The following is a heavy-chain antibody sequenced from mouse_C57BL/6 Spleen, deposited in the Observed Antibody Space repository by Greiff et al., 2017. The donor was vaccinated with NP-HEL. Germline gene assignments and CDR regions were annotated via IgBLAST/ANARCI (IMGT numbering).Heavy chain of an antibody. CDR1: GFTFSDYG. D-gene: IGHD2-5*01. V-gene: IGHV5-17*01. J-gene: IGHJ3*01. CDR3: ARKDYSNFFAY. CDR2: ISSGSSTI. Sequence: EVKLMESGGGLVKPGGSLKLSCAASGFTFSDYGMHWVRQAPEKGLEWVAYISSGSSTIYYADTVKGRFTISRDNAKNTLFLQMTSLRSEDTAMYYCARKDYSNFFAYWGQGTLVTVSA.